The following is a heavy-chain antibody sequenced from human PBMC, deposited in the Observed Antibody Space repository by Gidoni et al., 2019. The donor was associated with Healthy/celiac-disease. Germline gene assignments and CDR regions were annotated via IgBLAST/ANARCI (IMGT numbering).Heavy chain of an antibody. CDR3: ARDRVSIQFDY. D-gene: IGHD3-10*01. CDR1: GSTFSRYA. V-gene: IGHV1-69*04. CDR2: IIPILGIA. J-gene: IGHJ4*02. Sequence: QVKLVQSGAEVQKPGSSVLVSCKASGSTFSRYAISWLRQAPGQGLEWMGRIIPILGIANYAQKFQGRVTITADKSTSTAYMELSSLRSEDTAVYYCARDRVSIQFDYWGQGTLVTVSS.